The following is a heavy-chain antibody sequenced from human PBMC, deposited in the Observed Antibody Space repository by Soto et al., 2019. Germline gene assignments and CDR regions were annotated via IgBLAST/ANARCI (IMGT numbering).Heavy chain of an antibody. J-gene: IGHJ6*02. Sequence: VELVESGGGLVQTGGSLRLSCAASGYPFDAYIMNWVRRAPGKGLEWVASINPRGVTKYYADSLRGRFTISRDDASSSLFLQMDSLRAEDTAVYFWATWHRNYYYGLDVWGQGTTVTVS. CDR3: ATWHRNYYYGLDV. CDR2: INPRGVTK. CDR1: GYPFDAYI. V-gene: IGHV3-48*01.